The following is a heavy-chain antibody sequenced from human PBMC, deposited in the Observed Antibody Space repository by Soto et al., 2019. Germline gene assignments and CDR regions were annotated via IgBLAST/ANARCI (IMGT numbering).Heavy chain of an antibody. CDR2: INHSGST. J-gene: IGHJ5*02. V-gene: IGHV4-34*01. Sequence: ETLSLTCAVYGGSFSGYYWSWIRQPPGKGLEWIGEINHSGSTNYNPSLKSRVTISVDTSKNQFSLKLSSVTAADTAVYYCARGVTYSSSWYWHHLGNWYDPWGQGTLVTVSS. CDR3: ARGVTYSSSWYWHHLGNWYDP. CDR1: GGSFSGYY. D-gene: IGHD6-13*01.